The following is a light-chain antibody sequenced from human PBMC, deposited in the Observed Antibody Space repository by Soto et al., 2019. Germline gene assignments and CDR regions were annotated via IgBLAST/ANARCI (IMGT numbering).Light chain of an antibody. V-gene: IGKV1-5*03. Sequence: DIQMTQSPSTLSASVGDRVTITCRASQSISSWLAWYQQKPGKAPKLLIYKASSLESGVPSRFSGSGSGTEFTLTIRSLQTDDFATYYCKQYNSYSWTFGQGTKVEIK. CDR1: QSISSW. CDR3: KQYNSYSWT. CDR2: KAS. J-gene: IGKJ1*01.